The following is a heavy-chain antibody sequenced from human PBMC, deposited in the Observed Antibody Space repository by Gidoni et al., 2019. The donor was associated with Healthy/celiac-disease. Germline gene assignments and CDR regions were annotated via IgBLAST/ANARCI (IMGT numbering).Heavy chain of an antibody. D-gene: IGHD3-3*01. J-gene: IGHJ6*03. CDR2: IYYSGST. Sequence: QVQLQESGPGLVKPSETLSLTCTVSGGSISSYYWSWIRQPPGKGLEWIGYIYYSGSTNYNPSLKSRVTISVDTSKNQFSLKLSSVTAADTAVYYCARVRLEQTSFYYYYYMDVWGKGTTVTVSS. CDR3: ARVRLEQTSFYYYYYMDV. V-gene: IGHV4-59*01. CDR1: GGSISSYY.